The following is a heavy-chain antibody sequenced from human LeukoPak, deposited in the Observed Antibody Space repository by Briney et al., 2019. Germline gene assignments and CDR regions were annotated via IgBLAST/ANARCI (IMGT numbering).Heavy chain of an antibody. J-gene: IGHJ3*02. CDR1: GYSISSGFY. V-gene: IGHV4-38-2*02. Sequence: SETLSLTCSVSGYSISSGFYWGWIRQPPGKGLECIGSMFHSGSTYYNPSLKSRVTISVDTSKNQFSLKLSSVTAADTAVYYCARANYYDTSGYSRGASDIWGQGTMVTVSS. CDR2: MFHSGST. CDR3: ARANYYDTSGYSRGASDI. D-gene: IGHD3-22*01.